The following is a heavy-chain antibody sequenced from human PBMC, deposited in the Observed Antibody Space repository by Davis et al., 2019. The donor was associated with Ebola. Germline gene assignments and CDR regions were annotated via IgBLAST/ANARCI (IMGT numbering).Heavy chain of an antibody. J-gene: IGHJ4*02. CDR2: ISAYNGNT. Sequence: ASVKVSCKASGYTFTSYGISWVRQAPGQGLEWMGWISAYNGNTNYAQKFQGRVTITADESTSTAYMELSSLRSEDTAVYYCARALIPYCSSTSCPYFDYWGQGTLVTVSS. CDR1: GYTFTSYG. D-gene: IGHD2-2*01. V-gene: IGHV1-18*01. CDR3: ARALIPYCSSTSCPYFDY.